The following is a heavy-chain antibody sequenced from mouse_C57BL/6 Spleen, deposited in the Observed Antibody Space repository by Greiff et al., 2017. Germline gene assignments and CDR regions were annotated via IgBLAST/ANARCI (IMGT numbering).Heavy chain of an antibody. CDR1: GYAFSSSW. Sequence: QVQLQQSGPELVKPGASVKISCKASGYAFSSSWMNWVKQRPGKGLEWIGRIYPGDGDTNYNGKFKGKATLTADKSSSTAYMQLSSLTSEDSAVYFCARWDLGYAMDYWGQGTSVTVSS. D-gene: IGHD4-1*01. CDR2: IYPGDGDT. V-gene: IGHV1-82*01. CDR3: ARWDLGYAMDY. J-gene: IGHJ4*01.